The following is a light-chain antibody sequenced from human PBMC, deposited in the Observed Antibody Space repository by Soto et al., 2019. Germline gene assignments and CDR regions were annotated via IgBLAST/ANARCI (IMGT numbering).Light chain of an antibody. CDR2: DAS. J-gene: IGKJ5*01. Sequence: EVLLTQSPGTLSLSPGERATLSCRASQSVSSYLAWYQQKPGQAPRLLIYDASSRATGIPDRFSGSWSGTEFTLTISSLQSEDFAVYYCQQYNNWITFGQGTRLEIK. CDR3: QQYNNWIT. V-gene: IGKV3D-15*01. CDR1: QSVSSY.